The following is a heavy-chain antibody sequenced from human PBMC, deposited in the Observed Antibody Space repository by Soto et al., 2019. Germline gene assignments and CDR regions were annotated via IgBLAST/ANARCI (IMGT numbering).Heavy chain of an antibody. D-gene: IGHD2-8*01. J-gene: IGHJ2*01. CDR3: ARGYCSNGVCYRYIDL. V-gene: IGHV3-72*01. CDR1: GFTFSDHY. Sequence: LGGSLRLSCAASGFTFSDHYMDWVRQAPGKGLEWVGRTRNKANSYTTEYAASVKGRFTISRDDSKNSLYLQMNSLKTEDTAVYYCARGYCSNGVCYRYIDLWGRGTLVTVSS. CDR2: TRNKANSYTT.